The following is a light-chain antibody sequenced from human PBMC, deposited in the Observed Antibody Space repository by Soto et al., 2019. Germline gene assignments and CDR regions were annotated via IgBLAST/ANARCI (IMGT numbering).Light chain of an antibody. CDR1: QGVSGN. J-gene: IGKJ5*01. CDR2: GAS. CDR3: KQYNNWPPT. V-gene: IGKV3-15*01. Sequence: EIVMTQSPATLSVSPGERATLSCRASQGVSGNLAWYQQKLGQAPRLLIYGASTRATGVPARFSGSGSGTEFTFTISSLQSEDFAVYYCKQYNNWPPTFAQGTRLEIK.